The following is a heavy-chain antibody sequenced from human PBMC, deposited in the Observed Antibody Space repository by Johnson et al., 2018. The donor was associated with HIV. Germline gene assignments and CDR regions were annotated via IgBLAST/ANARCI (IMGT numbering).Heavy chain of an antibody. V-gene: IGHV3-73*01. J-gene: IGHJ3*02. Sequence: EVQVVESGGGVVQPGGSLRLSCAASGFTFSSYGMHWVRQAPGKGLEWVGRVRSKTNDYATAYAASVKGRFIISRDDSKNTAYLQMNSLKTEDTAVYYCTRHFDSLRAFDIWGQGTMVTVSS. CDR3: TRHFDSLRAFDI. D-gene: IGHD3-22*01. CDR1: GFTFSSYG. CDR2: VRSKTNDYAT.